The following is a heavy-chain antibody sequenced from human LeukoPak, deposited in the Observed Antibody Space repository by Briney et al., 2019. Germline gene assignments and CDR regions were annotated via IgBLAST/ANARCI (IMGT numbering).Heavy chain of an antibody. Sequence: GGSLRLSCVASGFTFSNYAMSWVRQAPGKGVEGVSTISGSGGSTYYADSVKGRFTISRDNSNNTLHLQMNSLRAEDTAVYYCAKAALLGHSSSWYDYWGQGTLVTVSS. D-gene: IGHD6-13*01. J-gene: IGHJ4*02. V-gene: IGHV3-23*01. CDR2: ISGSGGST. CDR1: GFTFSNYA. CDR3: AKAALLGHSSSWYDY.